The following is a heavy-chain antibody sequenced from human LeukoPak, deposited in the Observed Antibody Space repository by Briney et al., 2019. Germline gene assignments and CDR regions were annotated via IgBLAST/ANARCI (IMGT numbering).Heavy chain of an antibody. CDR3: AKWGDYDILTGYYDSDY. Sequence: PGGSLRLSCAASGFTFSHYAMSWVRQAPGKGLEWVSAIVGSGGSTYYADSVKGRFTISRDNPKNTLYLQMNSLRAEDTAVYYCAKWGDYDILTGYYDSDYWGQGTLVTVSS. D-gene: IGHD3-9*01. CDR2: IVGSGGST. CDR1: GFTFSHYA. J-gene: IGHJ4*02. V-gene: IGHV3-23*01.